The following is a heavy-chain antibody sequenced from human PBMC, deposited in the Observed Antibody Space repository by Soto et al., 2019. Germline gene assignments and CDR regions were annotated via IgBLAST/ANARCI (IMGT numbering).Heavy chain of an antibody. Sequence: GGSLRLSCAASGFTFSSYAMHWVRQAPGKGLEWVAVISYDGSNKYYADSVKGRFTISRDNSKNTLYLQMNSLRAEDTAVYYCARESTFPTPYYGMDVWGQGTTVTVSS. V-gene: IGHV3-30-3*01. J-gene: IGHJ6*02. D-gene: IGHD2-2*01. CDR3: ARESTFPTPYYGMDV. CDR2: ISYDGSNK. CDR1: GFTFSSYA.